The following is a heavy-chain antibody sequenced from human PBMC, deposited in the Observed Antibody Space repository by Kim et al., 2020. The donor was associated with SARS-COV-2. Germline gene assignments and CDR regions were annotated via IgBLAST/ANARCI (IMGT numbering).Heavy chain of an antibody. V-gene: IGHV3-73*01. CDR2: IRSKPNNYAT. J-gene: IGHJ4*02. Sequence: GGSLRLSCAASGFTFSASAMHWVRQASGKGLEWVGRIRSKPNNYATSYAASVTGRFTISRDDSTNTVYLQMDNLKTDDTAVYFCSRHSAKHGDRGFDNWGQGALVTVSS. CDR3: SRHSAKHGDRGFDN. D-gene: IGHD4-17*01. CDR1: GFTFSASA.